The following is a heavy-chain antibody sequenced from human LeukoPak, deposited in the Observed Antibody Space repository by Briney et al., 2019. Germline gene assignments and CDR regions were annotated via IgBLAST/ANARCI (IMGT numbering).Heavy chain of an antibody. Sequence: PGGSLRLSCAASGFTFSTYWMHWVRQAPGKGLVWVSRINSDGSSTSYADSVKGRFTISRDNAKSTLYLQMNSLRAEDTAVYYCARARYGGYSDYWGQGTLVTVSS. CDR2: INSDGSST. V-gene: IGHV3-74*01. CDR3: ARARYGGYSDY. CDR1: GFTFSTYW. D-gene: IGHD5-12*01. J-gene: IGHJ4*02.